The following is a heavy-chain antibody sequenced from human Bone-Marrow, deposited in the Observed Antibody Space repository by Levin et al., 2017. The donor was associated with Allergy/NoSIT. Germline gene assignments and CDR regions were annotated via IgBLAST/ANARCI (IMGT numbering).Heavy chain of an antibody. Sequence: GGSLRLSCAASGFTFSNAWMSWVRQAPGKGLEWVGRIKSKTDGGTTDYAAPVKGRFTISRDDSKNTLYLQMNSLKTEDTAVYYCTTASYSSSLDFDYWGQGTLVTVSS. J-gene: IGHJ4*02. CDR1: GFTFSNAW. V-gene: IGHV3-15*01. CDR2: IKSKTDGGTT. CDR3: TTASYSSSLDFDY. D-gene: IGHD6-6*01.